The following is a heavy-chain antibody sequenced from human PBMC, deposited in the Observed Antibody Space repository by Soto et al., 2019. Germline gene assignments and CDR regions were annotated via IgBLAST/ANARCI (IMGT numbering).Heavy chain of an antibody. CDR3: ARDVPPGFPDPVYYYYYGMDV. CDR1: GFTFSSYG. D-gene: IGHD3-10*01. Sequence: GGSLRLSCAASGFTFSSYGMHWVRQAPGKGLEWVAVIWYDGSNKYYADSVKGRFTISRDNSKNTLYLQMNSLRAEDTAVYYCARDVPPGFPDPVYYYYYGMDVWGQGTTVTVSS. V-gene: IGHV3-33*01. CDR2: IWYDGSNK. J-gene: IGHJ6*02.